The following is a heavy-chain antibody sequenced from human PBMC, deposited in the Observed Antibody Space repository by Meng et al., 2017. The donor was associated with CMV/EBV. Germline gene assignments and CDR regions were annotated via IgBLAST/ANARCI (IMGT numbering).Heavy chain of an antibody. CDR3: ARSKPVAYSGSYWEVFDY. J-gene: IGHJ4*02. CDR1: GGSASSGSYY. D-gene: IGHD1-26*01. CDR2: IYYSGST. Sequence: GSLRLSCTVSGGSASSGSYYWSWIRQPPGKGLEWIGYIYYSGSTNYNPSLKSRVTISVDTSKNQFSLKLSSVTAADTAVYYCARSKPVAYSGSYWEVFDYWGQGTLVTVSS. V-gene: IGHV4-61*01.